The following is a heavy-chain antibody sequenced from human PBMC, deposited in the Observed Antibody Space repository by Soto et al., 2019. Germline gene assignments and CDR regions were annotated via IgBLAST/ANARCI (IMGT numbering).Heavy chain of an antibody. CDR3: TTDSYSTIIIVRFDY. CDR2: ISDSGDRT. CDR1: GFTFSSYA. D-gene: IGHD3-22*01. Sequence: PGGSLRLSCAASGFTFSSYAMSWVRQAPGKGLEYVSAISDSGDRTYYADSVKGRFTISRDDSNNMVYLQIYSLKIEDTAVYYFTTDSYSTIIIVRFDYWGHGTLVTF. V-gene: IGHV3-23*01. J-gene: IGHJ4*01.